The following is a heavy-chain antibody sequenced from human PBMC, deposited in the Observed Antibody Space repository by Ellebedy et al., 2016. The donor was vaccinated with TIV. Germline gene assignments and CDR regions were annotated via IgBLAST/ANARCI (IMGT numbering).Heavy chain of an antibody. Sequence: SETLSLXXTVSGDSTSSSLYYWGWIRQSPGKGLEWIGSIYYSGRASYNPSLASRVTMSVDTSENRFSLQVSSVTAAATAVYYCARDKDNLDDVGLNWFDPWGQGTLVTVTS. CDR3: ARDKDNLDDVGLNWFDP. CDR2: IYYSGRA. D-gene: IGHD1-1*01. CDR1: GDSTSSSLYY. J-gene: IGHJ5*02. V-gene: IGHV4-39*07.